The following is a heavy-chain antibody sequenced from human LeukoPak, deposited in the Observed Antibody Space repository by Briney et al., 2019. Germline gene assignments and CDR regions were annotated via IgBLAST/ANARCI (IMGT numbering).Heavy chain of an antibody. V-gene: IGHV1-18*01. CDR2: ISAYNGNT. CDR3: ARAHKSGSFGAFDI. Sequence: GASVKVSCKASGYTFTSYGISWARQAPGQGLEWMGWISAYNGNTNYAQKLQGRVTMTTDTSTSTAYMELRSLRSDDTAVYYCARAHKSGSFGAFDIWGQGTMVTVSS. CDR1: GYTFTSYG. J-gene: IGHJ3*02. D-gene: IGHD3-3*01.